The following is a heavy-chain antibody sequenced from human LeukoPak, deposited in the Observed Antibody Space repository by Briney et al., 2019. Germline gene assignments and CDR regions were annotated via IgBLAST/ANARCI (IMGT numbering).Heavy chain of an antibody. D-gene: IGHD1-14*01. V-gene: IGHV3-11*01. Sequence: GVSLRLSCAASGFTFSDYYMSWIRQAPGKGLEGVSYISSSGSTIYYADSVKGRFTISRDNAKNSLYLQTNSLRAEDTAVYYCARRKSLCAFDIWGQGTMVTVSS. CDR2: ISSSGSTI. CDR1: GFTFSDYY. J-gene: IGHJ3*02. CDR3: ARRKSLCAFDI.